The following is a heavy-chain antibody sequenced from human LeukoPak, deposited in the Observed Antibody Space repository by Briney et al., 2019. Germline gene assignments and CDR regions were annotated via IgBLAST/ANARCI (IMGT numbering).Heavy chain of an antibody. CDR1: GFTFSNAW. Sequence: PGGSLRLSCAASGFTFSNAWMSWIRQAPGKGLEWVSYISSSGSTIYYADSVKGRFTISRDNAKNSLYLQMNSLRAEDTAVYYCARDTGSYYDSNLWFDPWGQGTLVTVSS. D-gene: IGHD3-22*01. V-gene: IGHV3-11*01. CDR2: ISSSGSTI. J-gene: IGHJ5*02. CDR3: ARDTGSYYDSNLWFDP.